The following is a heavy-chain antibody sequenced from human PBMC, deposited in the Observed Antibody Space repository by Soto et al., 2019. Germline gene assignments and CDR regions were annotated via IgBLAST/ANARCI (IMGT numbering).Heavy chain of an antibody. J-gene: IGHJ5*02. CDR3: ARDPLTVAGTGLSADP. D-gene: IGHD6-19*01. CDR1: GGSISSYY. Sequence: SETLSLTCTVSGGSISSYYWSWIRQPAGKGLEWIGRIYTSGSTNYNPSPKSRVTMSVDTSKNQFSLKLRSVTAADTAVYYCARDPLTVAGTGLSADPWGQGTLVTVSS. V-gene: IGHV4-4*07. CDR2: IYTSGST.